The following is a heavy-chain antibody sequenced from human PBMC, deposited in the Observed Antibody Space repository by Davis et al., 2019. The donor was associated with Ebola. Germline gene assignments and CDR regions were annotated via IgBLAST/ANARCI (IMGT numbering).Heavy chain of an antibody. J-gene: IGHJ6*02. Sequence: ASVKVSCKASGYTFTSYGISWVRQAPGQGLEWMGWISTYNGNTNYAQKLQGRVTMTTDTSTSTAYMELRSLRSDDTAVYYCARDSSAFWELLFYGMDVWGQGTTVTVSS. CDR1: GYTFTSYG. CDR2: ISTYNGNT. CDR3: ARDSSAFWELLFYGMDV. D-gene: IGHD3-10*01. V-gene: IGHV1-18*01.